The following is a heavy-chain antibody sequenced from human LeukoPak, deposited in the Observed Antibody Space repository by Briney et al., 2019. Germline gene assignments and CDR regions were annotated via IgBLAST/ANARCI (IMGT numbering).Heavy chain of an antibody. CDR3: ARGVRGVIMGYYYYYYMDV. CDR1: GGTFSSYA. J-gene: IGHJ6*03. Sequence: GASVKVSCKASGGTFSSYAITWVRQAPGQGLEWMGGIIPIFGTANYAQKFQGRVTITADESTSTAYMELSSLRSDDTAVYYCARGVRGVIMGYYYYYYMDVWGKGTTVTISS. V-gene: IGHV1-69*13. CDR2: IIPIFGTA. D-gene: IGHD3-10*02.